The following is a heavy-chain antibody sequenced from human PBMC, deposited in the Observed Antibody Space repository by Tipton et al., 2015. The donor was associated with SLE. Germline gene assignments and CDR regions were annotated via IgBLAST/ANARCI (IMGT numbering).Heavy chain of an antibody. D-gene: IGHD2-21*01. V-gene: IGHV3-23*01. CDR1: GFTFSSYA. CDR2: ISGSGGST. Sequence: SLRLSCAASGFTFSSYAMSWVRQAPGKGLEWVSAISGSGGSTYYADSVKGRFTISRDNSKNTLYLQMNSLRAEDTAVYYCARDVGHIVVVIANYGMDVWGQGTTVTVSS. CDR3: ARDVGHIVVVIANYGMDV. J-gene: IGHJ6*02.